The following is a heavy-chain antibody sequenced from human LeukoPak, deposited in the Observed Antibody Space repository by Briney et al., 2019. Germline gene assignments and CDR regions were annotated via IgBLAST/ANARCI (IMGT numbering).Heavy chain of an antibody. V-gene: IGHV1-2*02. Sequence: VASVKVSCKASGYTFTLYYIHWVRQAPGQGLEWMGWINPNSGGTNYAQKFQGRVTMTRDTSISTAYMELSRLRSDDTAVYYCARDPGYCSSGVCYVLFDYWGQGTLVTVSS. J-gene: IGHJ4*02. CDR1: GYTFTLYY. D-gene: IGHD2-8*01. CDR2: INPNSGGT. CDR3: ARDPGYCSSGVCYVLFDY.